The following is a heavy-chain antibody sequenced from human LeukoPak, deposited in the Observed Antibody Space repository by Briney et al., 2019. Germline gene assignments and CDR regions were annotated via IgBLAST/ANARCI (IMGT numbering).Heavy chain of an antibody. CDR3: ARQTGSGLFTLP. V-gene: IGHV4-39*01. J-gene: IGHJ4*02. D-gene: IGHD3/OR15-3a*01. CDR1: GVSISSSNSY. CDR2: IYYTGNT. Sequence: SETLSLTCTVSGVSISSSNSYWGWIRQPPGTGLEWIGSIYYTGNTYYNASLKSRVTISIDTSKNQISLRLTSVTATDTAMYYCARQTGSGLFTLPGGQGTLVTVSS.